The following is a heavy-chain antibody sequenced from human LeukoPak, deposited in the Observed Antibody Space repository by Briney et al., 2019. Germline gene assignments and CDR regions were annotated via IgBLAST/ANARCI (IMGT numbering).Heavy chain of an antibody. Sequence: GGSLRLSCAASGFTVSSNYMSRVRPAPGKGLERVSVIYSGGSTYYADSVKGRFTISRDNSKNTLYLQMNSLRAEDTAVYYCARARHDSSGRKGPGFDYWGQGTLVTVSS. D-gene: IGHD3-22*01. V-gene: IGHV3-66*02. J-gene: IGHJ4*02. CDR2: IYSGGST. CDR1: GFTVSSNY. CDR3: ARARHDSSGRKGPGFDY.